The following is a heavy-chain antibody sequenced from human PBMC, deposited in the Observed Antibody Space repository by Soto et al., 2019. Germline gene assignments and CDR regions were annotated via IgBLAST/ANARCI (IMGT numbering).Heavy chain of an antibody. Sequence: PGGPMRLSCASSGVTFISYGMHCVRQDPGKGLEWVAVIWYDGSNKYYADSVKGRFTISRDNSKNTLYLQMNSLRAEDTAVYYCASANDGGAYGMDVWGQGTTVTVSS. CDR3: ASANDGGAYGMDV. CDR2: IWYDGSNK. CDR1: GVTFISYG. D-gene: IGHD3-16*01. J-gene: IGHJ6*02. V-gene: IGHV3-33*08.